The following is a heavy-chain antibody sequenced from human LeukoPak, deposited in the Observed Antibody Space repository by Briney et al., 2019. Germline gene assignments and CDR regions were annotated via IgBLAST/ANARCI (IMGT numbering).Heavy chain of an antibody. CDR1: GFTYSSYG. CDR3: AKEAYCSGGSCYPGGLDY. J-gene: IGHJ4*02. D-gene: IGHD2-15*01. CDR2: IWYDGSNR. Sequence: GGSLRLXCAASGFTYSSYGMHWVRQAPGKGLEWVAIIWYDGSNRYYADSVKGRFTISRDNSENTLYLQMNSLRAEDTAVYYCAKEAYCSGGSCYPGGLDYWGQGTLVTVSS. V-gene: IGHV3-33*06.